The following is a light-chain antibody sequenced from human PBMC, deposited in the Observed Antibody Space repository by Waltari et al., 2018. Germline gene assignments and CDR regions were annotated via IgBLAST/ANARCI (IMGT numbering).Light chain of an antibody. Sequence: VLTQSPGTLSLSPGDRAIVSCRASQRVGRTLAWYQQKPGQAPRLLIYGASNRATGIPDRFIGSGSGTEFSLTISGLETEDSAVYYCQHYLRLPVAFGQGTKVEIK. CDR1: QRVGRT. CDR2: GAS. CDR3: QHYLRLPVA. V-gene: IGKV3-20*01. J-gene: IGKJ1*01.